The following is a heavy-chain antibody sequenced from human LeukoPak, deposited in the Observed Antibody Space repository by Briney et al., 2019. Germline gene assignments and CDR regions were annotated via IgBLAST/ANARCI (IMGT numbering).Heavy chain of an antibody. J-gene: IGHJ4*02. D-gene: IGHD6-19*01. V-gene: IGHV1-18*04. CDR1: GYTFKRYA. CDR3: ARDPSNTSGRYIFFDY. Sequence: GASVKVSCKASGYTFKRYAISWVPQAPGHGLEWMGWISTYNGDTRYADNLQGRVTMTTDTSTTTAYMELRSLRSDDTAVYYCARDPSNTSGRYIFFDYWGQGTLVTVSS. CDR2: ISTYNGDT.